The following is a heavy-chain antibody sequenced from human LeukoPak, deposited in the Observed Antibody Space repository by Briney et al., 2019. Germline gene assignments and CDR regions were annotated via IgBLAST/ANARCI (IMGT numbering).Heavy chain of an antibody. CDR2: IKQDGSEK. CDR1: GFTFSSYW. Sequence: GGSLRLSCAASGFTFSSYWMSWVRQAPGKGLEWVANIKQDGSEKYYVDSVKGRFTISRDNSKNTLYLQMNSLRAEDTAVYYCARKERMTTVTTYLGYWGQGTLVTVSS. D-gene: IGHD4-11*01. J-gene: IGHJ4*02. CDR3: ARKERMTTVTTYLGY. V-gene: IGHV3-7*01.